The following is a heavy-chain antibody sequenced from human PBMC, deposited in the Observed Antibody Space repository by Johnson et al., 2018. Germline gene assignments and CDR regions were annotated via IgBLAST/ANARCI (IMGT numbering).Heavy chain of an antibody. Sequence: QVQLQEAGAEVKKPGASVKVSCKASGYDCTSHDINGVRLAPGQGPEWMGRVIPFLDTANYAQKFQGRVLIPSDKSTNTAYMDLGVLTPEDTAMYYCARLTLNDPTDGANDVWGQWTMVTVSS. J-gene: IGHJ3*01. CDR2: VIPFLDTA. CDR3: ARLTLNDPTDGANDV. D-gene: IGHD4/OR15-4a*01. CDR1: GYDCTSHD. V-gene: IGHV1-69*09.